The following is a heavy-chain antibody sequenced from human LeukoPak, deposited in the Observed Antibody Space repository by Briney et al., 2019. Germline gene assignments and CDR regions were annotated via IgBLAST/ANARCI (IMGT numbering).Heavy chain of an antibody. Sequence: SETLSLTCAVSGGSISSGGYSWSWIRQPPGKGLEWIGYIYHSGSTYYNPSLKSRVTISVDRSKNQFSLKLSSVTAADTAVYYCARNELELDYWGQGTLVTVSS. CDR3: ARNELELDY. J-gene: IGHJ4*02. D-gene: IGHD1-7*01. CDR2: IYHSGST. V-gene: IGHV4-30-2*01. CDR1: GGSISSGGYS.